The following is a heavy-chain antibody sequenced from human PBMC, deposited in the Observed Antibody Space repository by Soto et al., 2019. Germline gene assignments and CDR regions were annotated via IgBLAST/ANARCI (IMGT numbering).Heavy chain of an antibody. CDR2: ITGSGAGT. D-gene: IGHD3-9*01. Sequence: EVQLLESGGGLEQPGGSLRLSCAASGFTFSNYAMTWVRQAPGKGLEWVSGITGSGAGTYYADSVKGRFTISRDNSKNKLYLQMNSLGPEDTAVYYCAKNRGPLTGPFDYWGQGTLVTVSS. CDR1: GFTFSNYA. J-gene: IGHJ4*02. CDR3: AKNRGPLTGPFDY. V-gene: IGHV3-23*01.